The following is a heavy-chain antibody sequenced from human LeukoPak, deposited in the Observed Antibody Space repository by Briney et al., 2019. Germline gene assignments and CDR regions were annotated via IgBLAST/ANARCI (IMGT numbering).Heavy chain of an antibody. CDR1: GFTFSDYY. CDR3: ASAATTEYFQH. D-gene: IGHD2-15*01. CDR2: ISSSGSTI. J-gene: IGHJ1*01. V-gene: IGHV3-11*01. Sequence: GGSLRLSCAASGFTFSDYYMSWMRQAPGKGLEWVSYISSSGSTIYYADSVKGRFTISRDNAKNSLYLQMNSLRAEDTAVYYCASAATTEYFQHWGQGTLVTVSS.